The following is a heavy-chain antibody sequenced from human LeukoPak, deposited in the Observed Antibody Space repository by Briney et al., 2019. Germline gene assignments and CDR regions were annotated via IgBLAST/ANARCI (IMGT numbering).Heavy chain of an antibody. CDR1: GFTFSSYT. Sequence: GGSLRLSCAASGFTFSSYTMHWVRQAPGKGLEWVAVIWYDGSDKYYADSVKGRFTISRDNSKNTLYLQMNSLRAEDTAVYYCARDTSRTADYWGQGTLVTVSS. CDR2: IWYDGSDK. J-gene: IGHJ4*02. V-gene: IGHV3-33*01. CDR3: ARDTSRTADY.